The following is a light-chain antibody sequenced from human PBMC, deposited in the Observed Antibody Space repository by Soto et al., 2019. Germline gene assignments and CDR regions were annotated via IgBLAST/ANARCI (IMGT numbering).Light chain of an antibody. V-gene: IGKV3-11*01. CDR1: LSVSSN. CDR2: DAS. Sequence: EIVLTQSPATLSLSPGVRATLSCRASLSVSSNLAWYQQKPGQAPRLLIYDASNRATGIPARFSGSGSGTDFTLTISRLGPEDFAVYYCQRGDTFGQGTRLEIK. CDR3: QRGDT. J-gene: IGKJ5*01.